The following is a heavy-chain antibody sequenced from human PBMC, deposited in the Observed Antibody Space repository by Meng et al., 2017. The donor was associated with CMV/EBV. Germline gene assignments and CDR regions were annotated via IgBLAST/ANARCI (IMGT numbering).Heavy chain of an antibody. D-gene: IGHD5-24*01. J-gene: IGHJ4*02. Sequence: HGQLVPLGAKVKKPAAPVKDSCKASGNTFTGYYMHWVRQAPGQGLEWMGWGNPNSGGTNYAQKFQGRVTMTRDTSISTAYMELSRLRSDDTAVYYCARVQVRGEMATPAGYWGQGTLVTVSS. CDR2: GNPNSGGT. CDR1: GNTFTGYY. CDR3: ARVQVRGEMATPAGY. V-gene: IGHV1-2*02.